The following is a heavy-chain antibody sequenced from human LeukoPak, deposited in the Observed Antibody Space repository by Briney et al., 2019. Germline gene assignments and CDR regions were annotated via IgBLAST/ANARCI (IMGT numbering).Heavy chain of an antibody. CDR3: ARGDYLNYYYYYMDV. CDR2: INPNSGGT. D-gene: IGHD3-16*01. CDR1: GYTFTGYY. V-gene: IGHV1-2*02. Sequence: GASVKVSCKASGYTFTGYYMHWVRQAPGQGLEWMGWINPNSGGTNYAQKFQGRVTMTRDTSISTAYMELSRLRSDDTAVYYCARGDYLNYYYYYMDVWGKGTTVTVSS. J-gene: IGHJ6*03.